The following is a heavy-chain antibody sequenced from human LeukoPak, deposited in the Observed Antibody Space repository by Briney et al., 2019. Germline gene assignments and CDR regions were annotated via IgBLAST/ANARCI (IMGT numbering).Heavy chain of an antibody. Sequence: GGSLRLSCAASGFTFDDYAMHWVRQVPGKGLEWVSGMSWNSGSIGYADSVKGRFTISRDNSKNTLYLQMNSLRAEDTAVYYCASGVAFDIWGQGTMVTVSS. J-gene: IGHJ3*02. CDR2: MSWNSGSI. CDR3: ASGVAFDI. CDR1: GFTFDDYA. D-gene: IGHD3-10*01. V-gene: IGHV3-9*01.